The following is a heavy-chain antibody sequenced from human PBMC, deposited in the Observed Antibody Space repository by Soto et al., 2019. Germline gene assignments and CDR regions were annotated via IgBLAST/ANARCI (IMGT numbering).Heavy chain of an antibody. D-gene: IGHD2-21*02. Sequence: SETLSLTCAVYGGSFSGYYWSWIRQPPGKGLEWIGEINHSGSTNYNPSLKSRVTISVDTSKNQFSLKLSSVTAADTAVYYFARDLWGYCGADCYPMDVWGQGTTVT. CDR2: INHSGST. J-gene: IGHJ6*02. CDR1: GGSFSGYY. V-gene: IGHV4-34*01. CDR3: ARDLWGYCGADCYPMDV.